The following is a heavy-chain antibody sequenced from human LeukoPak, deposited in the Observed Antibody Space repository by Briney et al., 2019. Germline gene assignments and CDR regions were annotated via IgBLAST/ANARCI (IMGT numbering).Heavy chain of an antibody. V-gene: IGHV3-23*01. D-gene: IGHD2-21*01. CDR2: ISGSGGST. Sequence: GGSLRLLCAASGLLFNRSAMPWVRQAPGKGLVGVSDISGSGGSTFYADSVKGRFTISRDNSKTTLCLQMNSLRAEDTAVYYCAKSRGGGPPFGYWGQGTLITVSS. CDR1: GLLFNRSA. J-gene: IGHJ4*02. CDR3: AKSRGGGPPFGY.